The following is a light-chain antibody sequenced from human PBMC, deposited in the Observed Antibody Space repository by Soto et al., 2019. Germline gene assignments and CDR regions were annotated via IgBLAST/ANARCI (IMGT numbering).Light chain of an antibody. CDR1: QSVSSSY. J-gene: IGKJ5*01. CDR3: QQYGSSPIT. CDR2: GAS. V-gene: IGKV3-20*01. Sequence: EIVLTQSPGTLSLSPGERATLSCRASQSVSSSYLAWYQQKPGQTPRLLISGASSRATGIPDRFSGSGAGTDFTLTISRLEPEDFAVYYCQQYGSSPITFGQGTRLEIK.